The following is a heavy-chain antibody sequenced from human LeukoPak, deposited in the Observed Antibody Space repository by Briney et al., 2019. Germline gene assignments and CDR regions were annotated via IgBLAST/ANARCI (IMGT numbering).Heavy chain of an antibody. Sequence: GGSLRLSCVTSGFTWMSWVRQAPGKGLEWISYLSTSGSTIYYADSVRGRFTISRDNAKNSLYLQMNSLRAEDTAVYYCARVEDYDILTGFDYWGQGTLVTVSS. J-gene: IGHJ4*02. V-gene: IGHV3-11*04. D-gene: IGHD3-9*01. CDR2: LSTSGSTI. CDR3: ARVEDYDILTGFDY. CDR1: GFTW.